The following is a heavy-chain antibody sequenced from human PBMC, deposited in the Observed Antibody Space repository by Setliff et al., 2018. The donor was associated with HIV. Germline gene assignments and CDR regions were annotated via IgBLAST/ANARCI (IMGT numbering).Heavy chain of an antibody. CDR3: ATIRGYYYDSSGQEYFQP. J-gene: IGHJ1*01. V-gene: IGHV1-24*01. CDR1: GDTLTELS. Sequence: ASVKVSCKVSGDTLTELSIHWVRQAPGKGLEWMEGFDPEDGETVYAQKFQGRVTMTEDTSADTAYMELSSLISEDTAMYYCATIRGYYYDSSGQEYFQPWGHGTLVTVSS. CDR2: FDPEDGET. D-gene: IGHD3-22*01.